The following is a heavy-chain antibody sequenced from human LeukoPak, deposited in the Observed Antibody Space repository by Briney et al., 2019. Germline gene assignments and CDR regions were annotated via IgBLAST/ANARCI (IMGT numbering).Heavy chain of an antibody. D-gene: IGHD1-26*01. V-gene: IGHV3-30*19. CDR1: GFTFSSYG. CDR2: IWYDGSNK. J-gene: IGHJ4*02. CDR3: ARDRIVGAPGVFDY. Sequence: GGSLRLSCAASGFTFSSYGMHWVRQAPGKGLEWVAVIWYDGSNKYYADSVKGRFTISRDNSKNTLYLQMNSLRAEDTAVYYCARDRIVGAPGVFDYWGQGTLVTVSS.